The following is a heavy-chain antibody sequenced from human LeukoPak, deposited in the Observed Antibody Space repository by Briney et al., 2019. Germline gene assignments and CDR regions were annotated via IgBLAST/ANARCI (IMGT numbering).Heavy chain of an antibody. CDR1: GYTFTSYY. CDR2: INPSGGAA. CDR3: ASNPPRTGDFNY. V-gene: IGHV1-46*01. J-gene: IGHJ4*02. Sequence: ASVKVSCKASGYTFTSYYIHWVRQAPGQGLEWMGIINPSGGAASYAQKFQGRVTMTRDTSINTAYMELSSLRSEDTAVYYCASNPPRTGDFNYWGQGALVTVSS. D-gene: IGHD7-27*01.